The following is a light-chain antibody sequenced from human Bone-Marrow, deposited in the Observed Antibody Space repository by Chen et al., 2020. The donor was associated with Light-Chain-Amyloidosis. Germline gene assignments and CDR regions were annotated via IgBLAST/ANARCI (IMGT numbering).Light chain of an antibody. CDR2: RDT. Sequence: SYELTQPPSVSVSPGHTARLTCSGDDLPTKYAYWYQQKPGPAPVLALHRDTERHSCIGERFSGSSSGTTSTMTISGVQAEDEADDHCQSAESSGAYEVIFGGGTKLTVL. V-gene: IGLV3-25*03. CDR1: DLPTKY. CDR3: QSAESSGAYEVI. J-gene: IGLJ2*01.